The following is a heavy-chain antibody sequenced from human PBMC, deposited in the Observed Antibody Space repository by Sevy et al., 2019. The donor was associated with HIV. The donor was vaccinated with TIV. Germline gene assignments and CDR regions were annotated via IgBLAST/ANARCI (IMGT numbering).Heavy chain of an antibody. J-gene: IGHJ6*02. CDR3: AREYSGGAYGMDV. D-gene: IGHD3-10*01. CDR2: ISFDGSVK. Sequence: GGSLRLSCEASGFTFSDHGMNWVRQAPGKELEWVALISFDGSVKYYADSVKGRFTISRDNSKNTLYLQTTGLRVEDTAVYYCAREYSGGAYGMDVWGQGTTVTVSS. V-gene: IGHV3-30*03. CDR1: GFTFSDHG.